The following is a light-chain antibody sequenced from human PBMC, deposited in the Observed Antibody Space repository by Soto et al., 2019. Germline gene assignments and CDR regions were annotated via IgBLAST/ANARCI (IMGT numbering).Light chain of an antibody. J-gene: IGKJ1*01. CDR1: QGIRNF. CDR2: GAS. CDR3: QQSASWPWT. Sequence: EIVMTQSPATLSVSPGERATLSCRASQGIRNFLAWYQQKPGQAPRLLISGASTRATGIPARFSGSGSGTDFTLTISSLQSEDFAVYYYQQSASWPWTFGQGNKVEIK. V-gene: IGKV3-15*01.